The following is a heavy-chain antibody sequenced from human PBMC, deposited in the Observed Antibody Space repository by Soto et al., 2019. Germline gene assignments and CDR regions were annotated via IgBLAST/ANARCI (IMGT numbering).Heavy chain of an antibody. V-gene: IGHV3-73*02. D-gene: IGHD6-19*01. J-gene: IGHJ5*02. CDR2: IRSKANSYAT. Sequence: DVQLVESGGGLVQPGGSLKLSCAVSGFSFSGSAIHWVRQASGKGLEWVGRIRSKANSYATAYAASVKGRFTISRDDSKNTAYLQMNSLKTEDTAVYYCTRPGYSSGWYDLWGQGTLVTVSS. CDR1: GFSFSGSA. CDR3: TRPGYSSGWYDL.